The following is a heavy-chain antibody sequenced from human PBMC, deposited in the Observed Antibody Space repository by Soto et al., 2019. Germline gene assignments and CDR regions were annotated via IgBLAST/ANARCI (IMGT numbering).Heavy chain of an antibody. V-gene: IGHV5-10-1*01. CDR3: ARNHALWSGYRMDV. Sequence: GESLKISCKGSGYSFTSYWISWVRQMPGKGLEWMGRIDPSDSCTNYSPYFQGHVTISADKSISTPYLQWSSLKASDTAMYYCARNHALWSGYRMDVWGQGNTVTVSS. J-gene: IGHJ6*02. D-gene: IGHD3-3*01. CDR1: GYSFTSYW. CDR2: IDPSDSCT.